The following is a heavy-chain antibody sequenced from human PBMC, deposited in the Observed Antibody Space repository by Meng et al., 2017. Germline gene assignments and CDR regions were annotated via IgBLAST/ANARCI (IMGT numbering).Heavy chain of an antibody. CDR3: AGIPRPSEGDFGY. CDR2: ISYDGSNK. CDR1: GFTFSSYA. J-gene: IGHJ4*02. Sequence: GESLKISCAASGFTFSSYAMHWVRQAPGKGLEWVAVISYDGSNKYYADSVKGRFTISRDNSKNTLYLQMNSLRAEDTAVYYCAGIPRPSEGDFGYWGQGTRVTGYS. D-gene: IGHD2-2*02. V-gene: IGHV3-30*04.